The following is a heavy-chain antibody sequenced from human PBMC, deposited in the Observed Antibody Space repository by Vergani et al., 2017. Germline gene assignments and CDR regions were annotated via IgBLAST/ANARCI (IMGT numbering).Heavy chain of an antibody. V-gene: IGHV3-30-3*01. D-gene: IGHD3-9*01. CDR1: GFTFSSYA. J-gene: IGHJ4*02. CDR3: ARDKIRYISYFDY. Sequence: QVQLVESGGGVVQPGRSLRLSCAASGFTFSSYAMHWVRQAPGKGLEWVAVISYDGSNKYYADSVKGRFTISRDNSKNTLYLQMNSLRDEDTAVYYCARDKIRYISYFDYWGQGTLVTVSS. CDR2: ISYDGSNK.